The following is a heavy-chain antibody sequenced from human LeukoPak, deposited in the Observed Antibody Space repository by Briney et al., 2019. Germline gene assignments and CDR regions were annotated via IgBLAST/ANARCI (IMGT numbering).Heavy chain of an antibody. CDR1: GSTFSSYA. J-gene: IGHJ6*02. Sequence: PGGSLRLSCAASGSTFSSYAMSWVRQAPGKGLEWLSSIRGSGVSTYYADSVKGRFTISRDNSKNTLYLQMDSLRVEDTAVYYCANPEWLLPSYYYYGLDVWGQGTTVTVSS. CDR2: IRGSGVST. CDR3: ANPEWLLPSYYYYGLDV. V-gene: IGHV3-23*01. D-gene: IGHD3-3*01.